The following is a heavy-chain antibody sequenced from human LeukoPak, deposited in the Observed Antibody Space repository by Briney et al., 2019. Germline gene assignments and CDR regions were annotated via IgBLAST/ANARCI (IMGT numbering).Heavy chain of an antibody. CDR3: ARQTPYHENHFFDY. J-gene: IGHJ4*02. Sequence: KPSENPSLTCTVPGGFISRHYWGWIRQPPGKGLELICYIYSSGSTSYNPSFQSRVTISEDTSKNQFSLRVSSVTTADTAVYYCARQTPYHENHFFDYWGQGTLVTVSS. D-gene: IGHD1-14*01. CDR1: GGFISRHY. CDR2: IYSSGST. V-gene: IGHV4-4*09.